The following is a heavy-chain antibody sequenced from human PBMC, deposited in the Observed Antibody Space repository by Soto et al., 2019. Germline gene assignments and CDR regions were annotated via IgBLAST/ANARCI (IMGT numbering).Heavy chain of an antibody. CDR1: GGTFNSYA. CDR3: ASHYDSGGYYYRGLDY. CDR2: IIPIFGTA. V-gene: IGHV1-69*12. J-gene: IGHJ4*02. Sequence: QVQLVQSGAEVKKPGSSVKVSCKASGGTFNSYAISWVRQAPGQGFEWMGGIIPIFGTADYAQKFQGRVTITAVESTSTAYMELSSLRSEDTAVYYCASHYDSGGYYYRGLDYWGQGTLVTVSS. D-gene: IGHD3-22*01.